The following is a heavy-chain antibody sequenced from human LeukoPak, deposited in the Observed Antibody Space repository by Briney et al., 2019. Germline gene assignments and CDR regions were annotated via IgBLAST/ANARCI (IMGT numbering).Heavy chain of an antibody. D-gene: IGHD6-19*01. J-gene: IGHJ4*02. Sequence: SETLSLTCTVSGGSISSYYWSWIRQPPGKGLEWIGYIYYSGSTNYNPSLKSRVTISVDTSKNQFSLKLSSVTAADTAVYYCARHRSGWYDYWGRGTLVTVSS. CDR2: IYYSGST. CDR1: GGSISSYY. V-gene: IGHV4-59*08. CDR3: ARHRSGWYDY.